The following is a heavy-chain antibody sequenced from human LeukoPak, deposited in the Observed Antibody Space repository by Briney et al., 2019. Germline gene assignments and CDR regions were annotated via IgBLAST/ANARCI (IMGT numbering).Heavy chain of an antibody. CDR3: ARRGSGASLEYYFDL. J-gene: IGHJ2*01. CDR1: GGSISSYY. CDR2: IYYSGNT. Sequence: PSDTLSLTCNVSGGSISSYYWSWIRQPPGKGLEYIGYIYYSGNTNSNPSLNSRVTISVDTSKNQFSLKLSSVTAADTAVYYCARRGSGASLEYYFDLWGRGTLVTVSS. V-gene: IGHV4-59*08. D-gene: IGHD1-14*01.